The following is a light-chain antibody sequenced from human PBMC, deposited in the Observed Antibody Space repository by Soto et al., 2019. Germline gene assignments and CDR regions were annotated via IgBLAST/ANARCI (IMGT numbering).Light chain of an antibody. CDR3: QQYNSYPVT. V-gene: IGKV1-5*03. CDR2: KAS. Sequence: DIPMTQSLATLSASVGDRVTITCRASQSISSWLAWYQKKPGKAPKLLIYKASSLESGVPSRFSGSGSETELTLTISSLQSDDFATYYCQQYNSYPVTFGGGTKVDIK. CDR1: QSISSW. J-gene: IGKJ4*01.